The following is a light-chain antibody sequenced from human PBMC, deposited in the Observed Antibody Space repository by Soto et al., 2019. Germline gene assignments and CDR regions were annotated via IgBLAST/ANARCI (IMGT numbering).Light chain of an antibody. CDR2: AAS. CDR3: QQYSDSPRT. V-gene: IGKV3-20*01. Sequence: ENVLTQSPGTLSLSPGERANLSCRASQTVTGIYLAWYQQKPGQTPNLLIYAASTRATGIPDRFSASGSGTDFTLTITRLEPEDFAVYYCQQYSDSPRTFGQGTRVEIK. CDR1: QTVTGIY. J-gene: IGKJ1*01.